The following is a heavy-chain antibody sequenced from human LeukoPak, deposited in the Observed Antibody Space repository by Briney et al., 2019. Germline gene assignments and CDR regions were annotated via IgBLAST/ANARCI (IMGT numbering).Heavy chain of an antibody. CDR2: IYYTGST. Sequence: SETLTLTCTVSGGSISSYYWGWIRQPPGKGLEWIGYIYYTGSTNCNPSLRSRVTISVDSSKNQFSLKVNSVTAADTAVYYCARGDYFGSGLGDWGQGTLVTVSS. J-gene: IGHJ4*02. V-gene: IGHV4-59*01. CDR1: GGSISSYY. CDR3: ARGDYFGSGLGD. D-gene: IGHD3-10*01.